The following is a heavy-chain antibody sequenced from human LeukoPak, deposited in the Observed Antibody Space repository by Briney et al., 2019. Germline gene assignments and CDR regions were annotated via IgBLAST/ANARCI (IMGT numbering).Heavy chain of an antibody. Sequence: GESLKISCKGSGYSFTSYWIGWVRQMPGKGLEWMGIIYPGDSDTRYSPSFQGQVTISADKSISTAYLQWSSLKASDTAMYYCARHRIPKAARPGAFDIWGPGTMVTVSS. CDR1: GYSFTSYW. V-gene: IGHV5-51*01. CDR3: ARHRIPKAARPGAFDI. J-gene: IGHJ3*02. D-gene: IGHD6-6*01. CDR2: IYPGDSDT.